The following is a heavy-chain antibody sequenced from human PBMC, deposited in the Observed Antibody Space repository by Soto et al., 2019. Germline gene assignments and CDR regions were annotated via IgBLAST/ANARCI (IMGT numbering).Heavy chain of an antibody. J-gene: IGHJ1*01. CDR2: IHASGAK. Sequence: QVQLVQSGAELKKPGASVKVACKASGYKFTTYFIHWVRQAPGQGLEWMGMIHASGAKGYAHKFRRRVTMTIDTSTTTASMDLRNLTSEDTAVYFSVRGYCTTSPCSGDFQFWGQGTLVTLSS. CDR3: VRGYCTTSPCSGDFQF. CDR1: GYKFTTYF. D-gene: IGHD2-15*01. V-gene: IGHV1-46*01.